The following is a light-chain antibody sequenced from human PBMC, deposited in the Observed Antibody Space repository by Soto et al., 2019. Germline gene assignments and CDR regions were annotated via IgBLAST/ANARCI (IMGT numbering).Light chain of an antibody. J-gene: IGKJ1*01. V-gene: IGKV1-5*03. CDR1: QSINNW. CDR3: QQYNSYSRT. Sequence: DIQMTQSPSTLSASVGDRVTITCRASQSINNWLAWYQQKPGKAPKLLIHKASRLESGVPSRFSGSGSGTEFTLTTSSLQPDDFETYYCQQYNSYSRTFGQGTKVEIK. CDR2: KAS.